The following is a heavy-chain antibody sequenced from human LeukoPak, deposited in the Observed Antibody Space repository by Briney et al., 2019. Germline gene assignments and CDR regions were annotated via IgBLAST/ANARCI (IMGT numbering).Heavy chain of an antibody. CDR3: AGAPPSMVRGVIKHTYYFDY. D-gene: IGHD3-10*01. CDR1: GFTFSSYS. J-gene: IGHJ4*02. CDR2: ISSSSSYI. Sequence: GGSLRLSCAASGFTFSSYSMNWVRQAPGKGLEWVSSISSSSSYIYYADSVKGRFTISRDNAKNSLYLQMNSLRAEDTAVYYCAGAPPSMVRGVIKHTYYFDYWGQGTLVTVSS. V-gene: IGHV3-21*01.